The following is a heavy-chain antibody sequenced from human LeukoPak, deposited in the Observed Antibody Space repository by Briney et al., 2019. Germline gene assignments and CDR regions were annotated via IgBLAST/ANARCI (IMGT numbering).Heavy chain of an antibody. Sequence: GSSVKVSCKASGGTFTSYGISWVRQAPGQGLEWMGWISAYNGNTNYAQKLQGRVTMTTDTSTSTAYMELRSLRSDDTAVYYCARDSAKILESYYYYMDVWGKGTTVTVSS. V-gene: IGHV1-18*01. D-gene: IGHD3-3*01. J-gene: IGHJ6*03. CDR3: ARDSAKILESYYYYMDV. CDR2: ISAYNGNT. CDR1: GGTFTSYG.